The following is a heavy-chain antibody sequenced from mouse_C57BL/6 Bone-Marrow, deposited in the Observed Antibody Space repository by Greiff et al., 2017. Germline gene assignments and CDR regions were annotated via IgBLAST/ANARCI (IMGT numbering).Heavy chain of an antibody. Sequence: QVQLQQPGAELVKPGASVKLSCKASGYTFTSYWMHWVKPRPGRGLAWIGRIDPNRGGTKYNEKFKSKATLTVDKPSSTAYMQLSSLTSEDSAVYYCARGAHGYDENYWGQGTTRTVAS. CDR2: IDPNRGGT. V-gene: IGHV1-72*01. CDR1: GYTFTSYW. D-gene: IGHD2-2*01. J-gene: IGHJ2*01. CDR3: ARGAHGYDENY.